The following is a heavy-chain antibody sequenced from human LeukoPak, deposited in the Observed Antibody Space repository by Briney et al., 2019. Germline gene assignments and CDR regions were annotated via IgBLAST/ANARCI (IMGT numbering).Heavy chain of an antibody. D-gene: IGHD2-15*01. Sequence: SETLSLTCTVSGGSISSSSYYWGWIRLPPGKGLEWIGSIYYSGSTYYNPSLKSRVTISVDTSKNQFSLKLGSVTAADTAVYYCARSTYCSGGSCSHNWFDPWGQGTLVTVSS. V-gene: IGHV4-39*07. CDR3: ARSTYCSGGSCSHNWFDP. J-gene: IGHJ5*02. CDR2: IYYSGST. CDR1: GGSISSSSYY.